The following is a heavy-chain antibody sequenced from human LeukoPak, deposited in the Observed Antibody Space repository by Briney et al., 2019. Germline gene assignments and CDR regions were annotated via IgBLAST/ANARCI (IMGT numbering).Heavy chain of an antibody. CDR1: GFRFSEYW. J-gene: IGHJ4*02. Sequence: GGSLRLSCAASGFRFSEYWMHWVRQAPGMGPEWLSRISKDGSDVVYADSAKGRFTASRDNAKNTVYLQVTNLRHEDTAVYFCTRGGYSGSSYRFSWGQGTLVTVAS. CDR3: TRGGYSGSSYRFS. D-gene: IGHD6-25*01. CDR2: ISKDGSDV. V-gene: IGHV3-74*01.